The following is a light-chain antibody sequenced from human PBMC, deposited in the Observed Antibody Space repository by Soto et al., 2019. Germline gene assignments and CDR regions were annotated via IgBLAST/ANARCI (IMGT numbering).Light chain of an antibody. CDR3: QSYDNSLTGNVV. CDR2: DVT. CDR1: SSDVGRYNY. V-gene: IGLV2-11*01. J-gene: IGLJ2*01. Sequence: QSALTQPRSVSGSPGQSVTISCTGTSSDVGRYNYVSWYQQHPGKAPKLIIYDVTKRPSGVPDRFSGSKSGNTASLTISGLQAEDEADYYCQSYDNSLTGNVVFGGGTQLTVL.